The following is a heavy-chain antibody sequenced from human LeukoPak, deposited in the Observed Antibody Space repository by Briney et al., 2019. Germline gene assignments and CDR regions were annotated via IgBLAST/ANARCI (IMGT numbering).Heavy chain of an antibody. V-gene: IGHV3-7*01. CDR3: ARDEIYYDILTGYRHFDY. CDR2: IKQDGSEK. D-gene: IGHD3-9*01. Sequence: GGSPRLSCAASGFTFSSYWMSWVRQAPGKGLEWVANIKQDGSEKYYVDSVKGRFTISRDNAKNSMYLQMNSLRAEDTAVYYCARDEIYYDILTGYRHFDYWGQGTLVTVFS. CDR1: GFTFSSYW. J-gene: IGHJ4*02.